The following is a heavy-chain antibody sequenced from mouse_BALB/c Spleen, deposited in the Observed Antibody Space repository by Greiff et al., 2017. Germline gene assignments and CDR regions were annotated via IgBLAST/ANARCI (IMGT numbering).Heavy chain of an antibody. J-gene: IGHJ4*01. D-gene: IGHD2-4*01. CDR1: GFDFSRYW. CDR2: INPDSSTI. V-gene: IGHV4-1*02. Sequence: DVMLVESGGGLVQPGGSLKLSCAASGFDFSRYWMSWVRQAPGKGLEWIGEINPDSSTINYTPSLKDKFIISRDNAKNTLYLQMSKVRSEDTALYYCARRRNYDWGGAMDYWGQGTSVTVSS. CDR3: ARRRNYDWGGAMDY.